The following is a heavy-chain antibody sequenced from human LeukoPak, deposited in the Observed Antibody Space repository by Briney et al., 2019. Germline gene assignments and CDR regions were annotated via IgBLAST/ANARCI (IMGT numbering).Heavy chain of an antibody. Sequence: GALRLSCAASGFTFSSYGMHWVRQAPGKGLEWVAVIWYDGSNKYYADSVKGRFTISRDNSKNTLYLQMNSLRAEDTAVYYCARDSQILAGFDCWGQGTLVTVSS. V-gene: IGHV3-33*01. D-gene: IGHD3-3*02. CDR2: IWYDGSNK. J-gene: IGHJ4*02. CDR3: ARDSQILAGFDC. CDR1: GFTFSSYG.